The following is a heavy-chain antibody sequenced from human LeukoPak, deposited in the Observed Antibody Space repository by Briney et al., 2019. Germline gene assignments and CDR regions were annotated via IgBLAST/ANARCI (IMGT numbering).Heavy chain of an antibody. J-gene: IGHJ4*02. CDR2: IYSGGST. CDR3: AKERLYDSSGYPDY. Sequence: GGSLRLSCAASGFTVSSNYMSWVRQAPGKGLEWVSVIYSGGSTYYADSVKGRFTISRDNSKNTLYLQMNSLRAEDTAVYYCAKERLYDSSGYPDYWGQGTLVTVSS. D-gene: IGHD3-22*01. V-gene: IGHV3-53*01. CDR1: GFTVSSNY.